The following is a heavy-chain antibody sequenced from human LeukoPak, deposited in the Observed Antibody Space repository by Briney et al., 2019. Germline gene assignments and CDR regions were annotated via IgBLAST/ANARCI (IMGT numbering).Heavy chain of an antibody. J-gene: IGHJ3*02. CDR2: IRQDGSKK. V-gene: IGHV3-7*01. Sequence: GALRLSCAASDFSFGDYWMTWVRQAPGRGLAWVANIRQDGSKKYYGDSVKGRFTIPRDNAKNLLYLQLNNLRGEDTAVYYCARVNPLLAPGTFDIWGQGTMVVVSS. CDR3: ARVNPLLAPGTFDI. CDR1: DFSFGDYW. D-gene: IGHD6-13*01.